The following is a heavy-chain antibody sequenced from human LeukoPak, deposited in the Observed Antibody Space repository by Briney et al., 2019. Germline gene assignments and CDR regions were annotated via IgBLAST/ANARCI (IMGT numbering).Heavy chain of an antibody. Sequence: PSETLSLTCTVSGGSISSYYWSWIRQPPGKGLEWIGEINHSGSTNYNPSLKSRVTISVDTSKNQFSLKLSSVTAADTAVYYCARGTRDSPAYYGMDVWGQGTTVTVSS. CDR2: INHSGST. J-gene: IGHJ6*02. CDR3: ARGTRDSPAYYGMDV. CDR1: GGSISSYY. D-gene: IGHD2-21*02. V-gene: IGHV4-34*01.